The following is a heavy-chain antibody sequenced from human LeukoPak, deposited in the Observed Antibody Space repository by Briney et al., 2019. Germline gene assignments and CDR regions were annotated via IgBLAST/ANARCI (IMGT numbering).Heavy chain of an antibody. V-gene: IGHV4-59*05. CDR3: ARRGCSSYSCYLSRGVNPDPFDY. CDR2: IYYSGST. CDR1: GGSISSYY. Sequence: SETLSLTCTVSGGSISSYYWSWIRQPPGQGLEWIGSIYYSGSTYYNPSLKSRVTISVDTSKNQFSLKLSSVTDADTAVDYCARRGCSSYSCYLSRGVNPDPFDYWGQGTLVTVSS. D-gene: IGHD2-2*01. J-gene: IGHJ4*02.